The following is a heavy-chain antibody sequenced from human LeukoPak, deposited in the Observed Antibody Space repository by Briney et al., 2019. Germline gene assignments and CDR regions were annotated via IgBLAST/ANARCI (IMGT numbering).Heavy chain of an antibody. V-gene: IGHV4-59*01. Sequence: SETLSLTCTVSGGSISSYYWSWVRQPPGEGLEWIAYIQNSVTSYTDNPSLQSRVTISVDTSKNQFSLKVTSVTAADTAVYYCVRSPQLDPWGQGTLVTVSS. CDR1: GGSISSYY. J-gene: IGHJ5*02. CDR3: VRSPQLDP. CDR2: IQNSVTSY.